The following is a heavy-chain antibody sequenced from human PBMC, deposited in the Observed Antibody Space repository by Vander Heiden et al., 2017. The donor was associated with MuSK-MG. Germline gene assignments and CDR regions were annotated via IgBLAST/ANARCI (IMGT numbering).Heavy chain of an antibody. CDR1: GGTFSTYA. Sequence: QVQLVQSGAEVKKPGSSVKVSCKASGGTFSTYAIGWVRQAPGQGLEWMGGIIPIFGTANYAQKFQGRVTITADESTSTAYMELSSLRSEETAVYYCARVVVPAAISGYYYYGMDVWGQGTTVTVSS. D-gene: IGHD2-2*01. CDR3: ARVVVPAAISGYYYYGMDV. CDR2: IIPIFGTA. V-gene: IGHV1-69*01. J-gene: IGHJ6*02.